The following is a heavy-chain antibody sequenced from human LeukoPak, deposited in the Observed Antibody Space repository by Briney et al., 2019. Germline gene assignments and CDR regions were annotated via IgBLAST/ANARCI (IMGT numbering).Heavy chain of an antibody. V-gene: IGHV4-4*07. J-gene: IGHJ5*02. D-gene: IGHD3-16*02. CDR3: ARDGTPPLPRSYRRNSWFDP. Sequence: SETLSLTCTVSGGSISSYYWSWIRQPAGKGLEWIGRIYTSGSTNYNPSLKSRVTMSVDTSKNQFSLKLSSVTAADTAVYYCARDGTPPLPRSYRRNSWFDPWGQGTLVTVSS. CDR2: IYTSGST. CDR1: GGSISSYY.